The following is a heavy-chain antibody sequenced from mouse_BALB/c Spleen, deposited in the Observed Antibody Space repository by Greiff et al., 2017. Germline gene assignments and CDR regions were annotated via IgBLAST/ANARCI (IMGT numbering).Heavy chain of an antibody. D-gene: IGHD1-2*01. CDR3: ARVPPHYYGDFDY. Sequence: QVQLQQSGPGLVAPSQSLSITCTVSGFSLTSYGVHWVRQPPGKGLEWLGVIWAGGSTNYNSALMSRLSISKDNSKSQVFLKMNSLQTDDTAMYYCARVPPHYYGDFDYWGQGTTLTVSS. CDR2: IWAGGST. J-gene: IGHJ2*01. V-gene: IGHV2-9*02. CDR1: GFSLTSYG.